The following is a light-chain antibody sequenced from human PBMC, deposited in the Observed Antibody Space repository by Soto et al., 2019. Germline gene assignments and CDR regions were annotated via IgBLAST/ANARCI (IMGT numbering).Light chain of an antibody. Sequence: EIVMTQSPATLSVSPGERATLSCRASQAVRSNIAWYQQKPGQAPRLVTFGSSTRAPGFPARFSGRGSGTELTSSIQSLVAEDFAPYYCQQYNDWPLTFGQGTRVEIK. CDR3: QQYNDWPLT. J-gene: IGKJ1*01. CDR2: GSS. V-gene: IGKV3-15*01. CDR1: QAVRSN.